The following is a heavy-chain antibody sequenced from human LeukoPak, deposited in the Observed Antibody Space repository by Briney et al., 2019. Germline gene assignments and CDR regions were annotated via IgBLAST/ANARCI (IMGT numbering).Heavy chain of an antibody. J-gene: IGHJ4*02. CDR3: ARHESDYGDYSTFNS. Sequence: SETLSLTCTVSGGSMSSYYWSWIRQPSGKELQWIGYIFYSGSINYNPSLKSRVTISVDTSKNQFSLKLSSVTAADTAVYYCARHESDYGDYSTFNSWGQGTLVTVSS. V-gene: IGHV4-59*08. CDR2: IFYSGSI. D-gene: IGHD4-17*01. CDR1: GGSMSSYY.